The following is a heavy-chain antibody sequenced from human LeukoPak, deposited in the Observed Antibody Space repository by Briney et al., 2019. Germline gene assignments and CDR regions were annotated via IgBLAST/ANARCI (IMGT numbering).Heavy chain of an antibody. Sequence: ASVKVSCKASGGTFSSYAISWVRQAPGQRLEWMGWINAGNGNTKYSQKFQGRVTITRDTSASTAYMELSSLRSEDTAVYYCARGRVRIVATTLDYWGQGTLVTVSS. CDR1: GGTFSSYA. CDR3: ARGRVRIVATTLDY. CDR2: INAGNGNT. D-gene: IGHD5-12*01. V-gene: IGHV1-3*01. J-gene: IGHJ4*02.